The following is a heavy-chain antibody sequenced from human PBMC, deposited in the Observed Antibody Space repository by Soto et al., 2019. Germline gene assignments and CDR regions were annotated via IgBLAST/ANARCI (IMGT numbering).Heavy chain of an antibody. CDR1: GGSISSSSYY. CDR2: IYYSGST. Sequence: QLQLQESGPGLVKPSETLSLTCTVSGGSISSSSYYWGWIRQPPGKGLEWIGSIYYSGSTYYNPSLKSRVTISVDTSKNQFSLKLSSVTAADTAVYYCARCGLGIYGDAPSNFDYWGQGTLVTVSS. D-gene: IGHD4-17*01. V-gene: IGHV4-39*01. J-gene: IGHJ4*02. CDR3: ARCGLGIYGDAPSNFDY.